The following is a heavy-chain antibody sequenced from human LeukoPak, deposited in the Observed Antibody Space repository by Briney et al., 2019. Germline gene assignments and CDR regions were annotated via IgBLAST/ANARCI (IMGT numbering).Heavy chain of an antibody. Sequence: SETLSLTCTVSGGSISSYYWSWIRQPPGKGLEWIGYIYYSGSTNYNPSLKSRVTISIDTSKNQFSLKLTSVTAADTAVYYCAGGTGGWYFDLWGRGNLVTVSS. J-gene: IGHJ2*01. D-gene: IGHD1/OR15-1a*01. CDR3: AGGTGGWYFDL. CDR1: GGSISSYY. V-gene: IGHV4-59*01. CDR2: IYYSGST.